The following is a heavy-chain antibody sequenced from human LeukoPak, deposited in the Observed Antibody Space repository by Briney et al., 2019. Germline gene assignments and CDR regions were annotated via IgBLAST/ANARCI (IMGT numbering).Heavy chain of an antibody. J-gene: IGHJ4*02. D-gene: IGHD6-13*01. CDR1: VFTFSDYD. CDR2: ISSSSSYT. Sequence: GGSLRLSCAASVFTFSDYDMSWIRQAPGKGLEWVSYISSSSSYTNYADSVKGRFTISRDNAKNSLYLQMNSLRAEDTAVYYCARSASDKYSSSDYWGQGTLVTVSS. V-gene: IGHV3-11*06. CDR3: ARSASDKYSSSDY.